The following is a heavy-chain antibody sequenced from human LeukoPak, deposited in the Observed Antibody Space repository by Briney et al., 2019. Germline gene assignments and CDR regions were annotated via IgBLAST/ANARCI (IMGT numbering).Heavy chain of an antibody. J-gene: IGHJ4*02. Sequence: PSETLSLTCTVYSGSISGYYWSWIRQPAGKGLEWIGRVFISGDTNINPSLRSRVTMSVDTSKNQFSLRLSSVTVAGTAVYYCARGGLLIHGWYLDYWGQGALVSVSS. D-gene: IGHD6-19*01. CDR1: SGSISGYY. V-gene: IGHV4-4*07. CDR2: VFISGDT. CDR3: ARGGLLIHGWYLDY.